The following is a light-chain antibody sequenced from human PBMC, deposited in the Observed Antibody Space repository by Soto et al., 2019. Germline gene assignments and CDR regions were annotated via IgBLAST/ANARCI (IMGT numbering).Light chain of an antibody. V-gene: IGKV3-15*01. CDR1: QSVSSN. CDR3: EEYNNWSPET. Sequence: EILMTHSPATLPVSPGERATRSCRASQSVSSNLAWYQQKPGQAPRLLIYGAPTMATGITARFSGSGSGTEFTLTISGLQSEDLAVYYCEEYNNWSPETFGQGTKLEIK. J-gene: IGKJ2*01. CDR2: GAP.